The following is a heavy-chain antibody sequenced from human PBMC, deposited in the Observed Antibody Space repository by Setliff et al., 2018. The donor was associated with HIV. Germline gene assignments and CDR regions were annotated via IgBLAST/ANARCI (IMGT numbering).Heavy chain of an antibody. D-gene: IGHD3-3*01. CDR2: ISYDGSNK. CDR3: ARDLKFFGVGPLHIDY. Sequence: GGSLRLSCAASGFTFSSYAMHWVRQAPGKGLEWVAVISYDGSNKYYADSVKGRFTISRDNSKNTLYLQMNSLRAEDTAVYYCARDLKFFGVGPLHIDYWGQGTLVTVSS. V-gene: IGHV3-30*04. J-gene: IGHJ4*02. CDR1: GFTFSSYA.